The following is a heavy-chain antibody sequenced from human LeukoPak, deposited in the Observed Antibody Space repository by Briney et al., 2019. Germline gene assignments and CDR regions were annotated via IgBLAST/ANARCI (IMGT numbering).Heavy chain of an antibody. J-gene: IGHJ4*02. D-gene: IGHD6-19*01. CDR3: AKDARRSSGWYFFDH. CDR1: GFTFSSYA. Sequence: GGSLRLSCAASGFTFSSYAMHWVRQAPGKGLEWVSVISDSGGTTYYADSVKGRFTISRDNSRNTLYLQMNSLRVEDTAVYYCAKDARRSSGWYFFDHWGQGTLVTVSS. CDR2: ISDSGGTT. V-gene: IGHV3-23*01.